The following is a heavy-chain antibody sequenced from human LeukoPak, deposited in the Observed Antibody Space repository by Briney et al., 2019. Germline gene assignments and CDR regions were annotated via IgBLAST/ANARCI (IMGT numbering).Heavy chain of an antibody. CDR3: ARDPSPLLYGSGSQNEGDY. V-gene: IGHV3-21*01. D-gene: IGHD3-10*01. J-gene: IGHJ4*02. CDR2: ISSSSSYI. CDR1: GFTFSSYS. Sequence: GGSLRLSCAASGFTFSSYSMNWVRQAPGKGLEWVSSISSSSSYIYYADSVKGRFTISRDNAKNSLYLQMNSLRAEDTAVYYCARDPSPLLYGSGSQNEGDYWGQGTLVTVSS.